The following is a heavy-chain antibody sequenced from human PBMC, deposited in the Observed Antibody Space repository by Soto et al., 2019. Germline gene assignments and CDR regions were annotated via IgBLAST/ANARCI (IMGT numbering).Heavy chain of an antibody. D-gene: IGHD5-18*01. Sequence: QVQLVQSGAEVKKPGASVKVSCTASGYTFTHNFIHWVRQAPGQGLEYMGWINPDTAETNYAQKFQGRVTMTRETSISTAYMELRRLRSDDTAVYYCARGGSSYGFNYWGQGTLVTVSS. CDR1: GYTFTHNF. V-gene: IGHV1-2*02. J-gene: IGHJ4*02. CDR3: ARGGSSYGFNY. CDR2: INPDTAET.